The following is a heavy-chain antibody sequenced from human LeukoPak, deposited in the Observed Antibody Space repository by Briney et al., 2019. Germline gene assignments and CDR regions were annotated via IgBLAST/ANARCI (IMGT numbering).Heavy chain of an antibody. CDR3: AKSVFGSYLGY. D-gene: IGHD3-10*01. Sequence: GGSLRLSCAASGFTFSSYAMSWVRQAPGKGLEWVSAISGSGGSTCYADSVKGRFTISRDNSKNTLYLQMNSLRAEDTAVYYCAKSVFGSYLGYWGQGTLVTVSS. V-gene: IGHV3-23*01. CDR1: GFTFSSYA. CDR2: ISGSGGST. J-gene: IGHJ4*02.